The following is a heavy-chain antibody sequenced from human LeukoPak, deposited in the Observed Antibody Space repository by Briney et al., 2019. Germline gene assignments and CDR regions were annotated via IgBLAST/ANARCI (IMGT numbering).Heavy chain of an antibody. CDR3: AKTRGRRKQWLAYDAFDI. Sequence: PGGSLRLPCAASGFTFADYAMHWVRQAPGKGLEWVSGISWNSGSIGYADSVKGRFTISRDNAKNSLYLQMNSLRAEDTALYYCAKTRGRRKQWLAYDAFDIWGQGTMVTVSS. J-gene: IGHJ3*02. D-gene: IGHD6-19*01. V-gene: IGHV3-9*01. CDR2: ISWNSGSI. CDR1: GFTFADYA.